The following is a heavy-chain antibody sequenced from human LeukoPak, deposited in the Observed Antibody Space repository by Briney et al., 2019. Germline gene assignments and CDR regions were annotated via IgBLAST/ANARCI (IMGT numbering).Heavy chain of an antibody. CDR1: GFTFSDYY. V-gene: IGHV3-11*01. J-gene: IGHJ3*02. Sequence: GGSLRLSCAASGFTFSDYYMGWIRQAPGKGLEWVSHISRSGSIIYNADSVKGRITISRDNAKNSLYLQMNSLRAEDTAVYYCARTAYYYDSSGYDDAIDIWGQGTMVTVSS. CDR2: ISRSGSII. D-gene: IGHD3-22*01. CDR3: ARTAYYYDSSGYDDAIDI.